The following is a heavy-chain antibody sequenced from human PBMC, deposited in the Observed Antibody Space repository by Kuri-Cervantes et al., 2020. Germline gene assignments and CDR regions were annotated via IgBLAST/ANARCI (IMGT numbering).Heavy chain of an antibody. CDR2: ISYDGSNK. D-gene: IGHD3-3*01. Sequence: GESLKISCAASGFTISSYGMHWVRQAPGKGLEWVAVISYDGSNKYYADSVRGRFTISRDNSKNTLYLQMNSLRAEDTSVYYCAREDYDFWSGYRYYGMDVWGQGTTVTVSS. J-gene: IGHJ6*02. CDR1: GFTISSYG. V-gene: IGHV3-30*03. CDR3: AREDYDFWSGYRYYGMDV.